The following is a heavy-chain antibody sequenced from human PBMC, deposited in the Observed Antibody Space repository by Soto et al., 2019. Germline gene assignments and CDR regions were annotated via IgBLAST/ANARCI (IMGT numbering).Heavy chain of an antibody. CDR2: IYHSGTT. CDR1: GDSITGSY. V-gene: IGHV4-59*01. CDR3: ARDMPYAAGSLDGCDY. D-gene: IGHD1-26*01. J-gene: IGHJ4*02. Sequence: QSLTCTVSGDSITGSYWSWIRQPPGKTLEWIGYIYHSGTTTYNPSLKSRVSISVDTSKNQFSLRLTSVIAADTAVYYCARDMPYAAGSLDGCDYCGQGLLVTVYS.